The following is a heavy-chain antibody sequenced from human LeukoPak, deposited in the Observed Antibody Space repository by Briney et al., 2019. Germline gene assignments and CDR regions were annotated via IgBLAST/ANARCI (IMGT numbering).Heavy chain of an antibody. V-gene: IGHV3-53*01. CDR1: GFNVSSNY. CDR3: ARDDMITFGGVIVDAFDI. D-gene: IGHD3-16*02. CDR2: IYSGGST. J-gene: IGHJ3*02. Sequence: GGSLRLSCAASGFNVSSNYMSWVRQAPGKGLEWVSVIYSGGSTYYADSVKGRFTISRDNSKNTLYLQMNSLRAEDTAVYYCARDDMITFGGVIVDAFDIWGQGTMVTVSS.